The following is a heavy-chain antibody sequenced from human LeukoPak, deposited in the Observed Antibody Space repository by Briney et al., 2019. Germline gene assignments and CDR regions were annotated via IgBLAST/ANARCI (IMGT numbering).Heavy chain of an antibody. CDR2: INPNSGGT. J-gene: IGHJ4*02. D-gene: IGHD3-10*01. CDR3: ARGNTWVRGVIIMVLKY. Sequence: ASVKVSCKASGYTFTGYYMHWVRQAPGQGLEWMGWINPNSGGTNYAQKFQGRVTMTRDTSISTAYMELSRLRSDDTAVYYCARGNTWVRGVIIMVLKYWGQGTLVTVSS. CDR1: GYTFTGYY. V-gene: IGHV1-2*02.